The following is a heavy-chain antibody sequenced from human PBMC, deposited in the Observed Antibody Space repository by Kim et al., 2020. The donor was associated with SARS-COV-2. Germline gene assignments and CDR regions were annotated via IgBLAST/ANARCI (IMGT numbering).Heavy chain of an antibody. CDR3: ARPHSMVRGVITPGDFDY. V-gene: IGHV4-39*01. CDR2: IYYSGST. J-gene: IGHJ4*02. Sequence: SETLSLTCTVSGGSISSSSYYWGWIRQPPGKGLEWIGSIYYSGSTYYNPSLKSRVTISVDTSKNQFSLKLSSVTAADTAVYYCARPHSMVRGVITPGDFDYWGQGTLVTVSS. CDR1: GGSISSSSYY. D-gene: IGHD3-10*01.